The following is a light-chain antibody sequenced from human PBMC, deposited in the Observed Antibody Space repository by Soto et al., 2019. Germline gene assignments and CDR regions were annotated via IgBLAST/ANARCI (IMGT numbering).Light chain of an antibody. Sequence: QSALTQPASVSGSPGQSITISCTGTSSDVGNYIFVSWYRQHPGKAPKLMIYDINKRPSGVSNRFSGSKSGNTASLTISGLQAEDEADYYCVAYTTIASYVFGTGTKLTVL. V-gene: IGLV2-14*01. J-gene: IGLJ1*01. CDR2: DIN. CDR1: SSDVGNYIF. CDR3: VAYTTIASYV.